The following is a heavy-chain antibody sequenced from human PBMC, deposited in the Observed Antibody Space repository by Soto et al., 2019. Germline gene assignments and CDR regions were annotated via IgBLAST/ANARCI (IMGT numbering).Heavy chain of an antibody. V-gene: IGHV1-3*01. CDR2: INVGNGNT. Sequence: QVHLVQSGAEVKTPGASVKVSCKASGYPFSSYDIHWLSQAPQPRLECMGWINVGNGNTKYSQNLQGRITISRDTSANTAFMELTSMRAQDTGIYYGARGGLQGAGTENWIGPWRQGSLVTVSS. CDR3: ARGGLQGAGTENWIGP. CDR1: GYPFSSYD. D-gene: IGHD1-1*01. J-gene: IGHJ5*02.